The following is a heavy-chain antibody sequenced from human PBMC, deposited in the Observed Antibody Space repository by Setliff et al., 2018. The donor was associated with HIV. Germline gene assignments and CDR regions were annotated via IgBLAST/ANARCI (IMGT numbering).Heavy chain of an antibody. CDR1: GYIFANYG. Sequence: ASVKVSCKASGYIFANYGISWVRQAPGQGLEWMGWISAYNGNTKYAQKLQGRVTITADDSTTTAYMELSRLKPDDTAIYYCATALTANWNYEPHFDYWGQGSLVTVSS. CDR2: ISAYNGNT. V-gene: IGHV1-18*01. D-gene: IGHD1-7*01. CDR3: ATALTANWNYEPHFDY. J-gene: IGHJ4*02.